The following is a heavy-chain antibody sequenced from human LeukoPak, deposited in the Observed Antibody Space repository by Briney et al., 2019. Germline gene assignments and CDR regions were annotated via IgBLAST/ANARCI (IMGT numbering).Heavy chain of an antibody. CDR1: GGSISSSSYY. CDR3: ARHRYQLLSPDFDY. D-gene: IGHD2-2*01. Sequence: SETLSLTCTVSGGSISSSSYYWGWIRQPPGKGLEWIGSIYYSGSTYYNPSLKSRVTISVDTSKNQFSLKLSSVTAADTAVYYCARHRYQLLSPDFDYWGQGTLVTVSS. CDR2: IYYSGST. J-gene: IGHJ4*02. V-gene: IGHV4-39*01.